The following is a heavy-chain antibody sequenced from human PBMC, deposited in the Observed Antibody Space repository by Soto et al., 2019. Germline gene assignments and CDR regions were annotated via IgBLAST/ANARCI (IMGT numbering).Heavy chain of an antibody. V-gene: IGHV1-18*04. J-gene: IGHJ4*02. Sequence: ASVKVSCKASGYTFTSYYMHWVRQAPGQGLEWMGWISAYNGNTNYAQKLQGRVTMTTDTSTSTAYMELRSLRSDDTAVYYCARVLAAAGTQYYFDYWGQGTLVTVSS. CDR2: ISAYNGNT. D-gene: IGHD6-13*01. CDR3: ARVLAAAGTQYYFDY. CDR1: GYTFTSYY.